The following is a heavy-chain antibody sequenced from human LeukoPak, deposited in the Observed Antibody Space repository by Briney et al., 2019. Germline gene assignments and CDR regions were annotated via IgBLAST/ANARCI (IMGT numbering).Heavy chain of an antibody. CDR3: ARGEWELRLFDY. D-gene: IGHD1-26*01. V-gene: IGHV4-34*01. Sequence: SETLSLTCAVYGRSFSGYYWSWIRQPPGKGLEWIGEINHSGSTNYNPSLKSRVTISVDTSKNQFSLKLSSVTAADTAVYYCARGEWELRLFDYWGQGTLVTVSS. CDR2: INHSGST. CDR1: GRSFSGYY. J-gene: IGHJ4*02.